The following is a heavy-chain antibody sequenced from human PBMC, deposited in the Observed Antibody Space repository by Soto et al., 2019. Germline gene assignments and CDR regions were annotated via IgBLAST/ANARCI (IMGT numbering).Heavy chain of an antibody. CDR2: ITRNAEET. V-gene: IGHV3-43*01. J-gene: IGHJ2*01. CDR1: GFTFDDYT. Sequence: ESGGVVVQPGGSLRLSCAASGFTFDDYTMHWVRQVPGKGLEWVSFITRNAEETRYADSVKGRFTISRDNSKNSLYLQMNSLRSEDSGLYYCTKDSAVPGTFWHFDLWGRGTLVTVSS. D-gene: IGHD1-1*01. CDR3: TKDSAVPGTFWHFDL.